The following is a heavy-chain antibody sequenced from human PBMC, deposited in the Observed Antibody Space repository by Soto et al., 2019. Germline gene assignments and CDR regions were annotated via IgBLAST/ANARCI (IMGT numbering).Heavy chain of an antibody. CDR2: ISYDGSNK. CDR1: GFTFSSYG. CDR3: AKLGYYDSSGYYPVNI. Sequence: SCAASGFTFSSYGMHWVRQAPGKGLEWVAVISYDGSNKYYADSVKGRFTISRDNSKNTLYLQMNSLRAEDTAVYYCAKLGYYDSSGYYPVNIWGQGTMVTVSS. V-gene: IGHV3-30*18. D-gene: IGHD3-22*01. J-gene: IGHJ3*02.